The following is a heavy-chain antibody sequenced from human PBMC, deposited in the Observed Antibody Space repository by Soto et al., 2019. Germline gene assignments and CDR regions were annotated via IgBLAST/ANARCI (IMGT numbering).Heavy chain of an antibody. CDR1: GFTFSSYS. V-gene: IGHV3-48*01. CDR2: ISSSSSTI. CDR3: ARCGPGTYYYYYYMDV. J-gene: IGHJ6*03. Sequence: GGSLRLSCAASGFTFSSYSMNWVRQAPGKGLEWVSYISSSSSTIYYADSVKGRFTISRDNAKNSLYLQMNSLRAEDTAVYYCARCGPGTYYYYYYMDVWGKGTMVTVSS. D-gene: IGHD1-1*01.